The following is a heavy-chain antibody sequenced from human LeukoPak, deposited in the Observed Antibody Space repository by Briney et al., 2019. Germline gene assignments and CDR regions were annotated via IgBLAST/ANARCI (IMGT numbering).Heavy chain of an antibody. CDR1: GGTFSSYA. V-gene: IGHV1-69*13. CDR2: IIPIFGTA. CDR3: ARDRTPTPGYYYYMDV. Sequence: ASVKVSCKASGGTFSSYAISWVRQAPGQGLEWMGGIIPIFGTANYAQKFQGRVTITADESTSTAYMELSSLRSEDTAVYYCARDRTPTPGYYYYMDVWGKGTTVTVSS. J-gene: IGHJ6*03.